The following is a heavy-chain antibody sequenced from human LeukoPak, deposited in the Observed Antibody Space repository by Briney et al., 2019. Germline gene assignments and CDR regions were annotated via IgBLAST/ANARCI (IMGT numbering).Heavy chain of an antibody. V-gene: IGHV4-34*01. D-gene: IGHD4-17*01. J-gene: IGHJ4*02. CDR2: INHSGST. Sequence: SETLSLTCAVYGGSFSGYYWSWIRQPPGKGLEWIGEINHSGSTNYNPSLKSRVTMSVDKSNNHFSLRLNSVTAADTAMYYCARIFGDYHRYYFDYWGQGILVTVSS. CDR3: ARIFGDYHRYYFDY. CDR1: GGSFSGYY.